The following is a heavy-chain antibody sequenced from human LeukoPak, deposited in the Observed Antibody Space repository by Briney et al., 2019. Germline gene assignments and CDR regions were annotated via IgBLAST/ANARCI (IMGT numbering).Heavy chain of an antibody. Sequence: GGSLRLSCAASGFTFSSFDMHWVRQPTGQGLEWVSTIGTASDTYYPGSVEGRFTLSRDNAKNSLYLQMNSLTAGDTAVYYCARGPPHGKYYYMDVWGKGTTVTVSS. CDR2: IGTASDT. J-gene: IGHJ6*03. CDR3: ARGPPHGKYYYMDV. D-gene: IGHD1-1*01. CDR1: GFTFSSFD. V-gene: IGHV3-13*01.